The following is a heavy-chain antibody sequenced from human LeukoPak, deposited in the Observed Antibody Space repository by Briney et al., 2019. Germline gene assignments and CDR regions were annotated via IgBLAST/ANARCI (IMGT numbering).Heavy chain of an antibody. CDR1: GGSFSGYY. V-gene: IGHV4-34*01. Sequence: SETLSLTCAVYGGSFSGYYWSWIRQPPGKGLEWIGEINHSGSTNYNPSLKSRVTISVDTSKNQFSLKLSSVTAADTAVYYCARLGQSDYYGSGSYYSLDYWGQGTLVTVSS. CDR3: ARLGQSDYYGSGSYYSLDY. CDR2: INHSGST. J-gene: IGHJ4*02. D-gene: IGHD3-10*01.